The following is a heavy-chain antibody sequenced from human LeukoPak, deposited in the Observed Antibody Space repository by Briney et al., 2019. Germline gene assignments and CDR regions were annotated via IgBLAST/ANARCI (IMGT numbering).Heavy chain of an antibody. CDR2: INPSGGST. V-gene: IGHV1-46*01. J-gene: IGHJ4*02. D-gene: IGHD6-19*01. CDR1: GYTFTSYV. CDR3: ARDFSSGWETIDY. Sequence: ASVKVSCKASGYTFTSYVMNWVRQGPGQGLEWMGIINPSGGSTSYAQKFQGRVTMTRDMSTSTVYMELSSLRSEDTAVYYCARDFSSGWETIDYWGQGTLITVSS.